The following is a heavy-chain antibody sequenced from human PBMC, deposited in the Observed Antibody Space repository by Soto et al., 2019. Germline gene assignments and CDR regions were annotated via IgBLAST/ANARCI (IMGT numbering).Heavy chain of an antibody. J-gene: IGHJ4*02. CDR1: GFTFSSYW. CDR2: IKQDGSEK. V-gene: IGHV3-7*01. Sequence: PGGSLRLSCAASGFTFSSYWMSWVRLAPGKGLEWVANIKQDGSEKYYVDSVKGRFTISRDNAKNSVHLQMNSLTAEDTAVYYCARWSSSPRPSGFDCWGQGTLVTVSS. CDR3: ARWSSSPRPSGFDC. D-gene: IGHD6-6*01.